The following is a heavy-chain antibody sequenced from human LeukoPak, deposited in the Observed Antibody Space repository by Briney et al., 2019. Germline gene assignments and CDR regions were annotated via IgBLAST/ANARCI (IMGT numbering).Heavy chain of an antibody. CDR1: GGSFSGYY. J-gene: IGHJ4*02. V-gene: IGHV4-34*01. CDR3: ARRPLCNSTSCRRFDY. Sequence: PSETLSLTCAVSGGSFSGYYWSWIRQPPGKGLEWIGEINNSGSNNYNPSLKSRVTISVDTSKNQFSLKLTSVTAADTAVYYCARRPLCNSTSCRRFDYWGQGTLVTVSS. CDR2: INNSGSN. D-gene: IGHD2-2*01.